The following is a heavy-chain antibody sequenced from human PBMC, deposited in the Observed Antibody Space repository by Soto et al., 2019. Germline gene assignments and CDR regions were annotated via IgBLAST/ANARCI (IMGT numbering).Heavy chain of an antibody. CDR3: ARDSEAVAVYYGMDV. D-gene: IGHD6-19*01. V-gene: IGHV3-48*03. CDR2: ISSSGSTI. J-gene: IGHJ6*02. CDR1: GFTFSSYE. Sequence: GGSLRLSCAASGFTFSSYEMNWVRQAPGKGLEWVSYISSSGSTIYYADSVKGRFTISRDNAKNSLYLQMNSLRAEDTAVYYCARDSEAVAVYYGMDVWGQGTTVTVSS.